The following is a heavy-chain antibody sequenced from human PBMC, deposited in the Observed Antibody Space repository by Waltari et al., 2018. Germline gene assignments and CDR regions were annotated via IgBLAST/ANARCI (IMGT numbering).Heavy chain of an antibody. V-gene: IGHV1-69*13. CDR3: AMGMGVVDHWYFDL. CDR1: GYTFTDYY. J-gene: IGHJ6*02. Sequence: VQLVQSGAEVKKPGATVKISCKVSGYTFTDYYMHWVRQAPGQGLEWMGRIIPIFGTANYAQKFQGRVTITADKSTSTAYMELSRLRSDDTAVYYCAMGMGVVDHWYFDLWGQGTTVTVSS. D-gene: IGHD3-22*01. CDR2: IIPIFGTA.